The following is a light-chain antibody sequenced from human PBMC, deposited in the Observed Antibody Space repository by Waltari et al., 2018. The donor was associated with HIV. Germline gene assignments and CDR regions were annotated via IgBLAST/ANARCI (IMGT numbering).Light chain of an antibody. CDR1: RSNIGSST. Sequence: QSVLTQPPSASGTPGQTVTISCSGSRSNIGSSTVTWYQQFPATAPKLLIYSNDQRPSGVPARFSGSVSGTSASLAISGLQSEDEADYHCAAWDDSLRVLIFGGGTKLTVL. CDR3: AAWDDSLRVLI. V-gene: IGLV1-44*01. CDR2: SND. J-gene: IGLJ2*01.